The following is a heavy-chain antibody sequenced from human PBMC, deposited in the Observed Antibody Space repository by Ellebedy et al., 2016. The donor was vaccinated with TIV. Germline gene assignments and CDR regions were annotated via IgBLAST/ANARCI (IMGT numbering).Heavy chain of an antibody. Sequence: SETLSLXCTVSGGSISSYYWSWIRQPPGKGLEWIGYIYYSGSTNYNPSLKSRVTISVDTSKNQFSLKLSSVTAADTAVYYCARDPLTLIGWFDPWGQGTLVTVSS. CDR1: GGSISSYY. V-gene: IGHV4-59*12. J-gene: IGHJ5*02. CDR2: IYYSGST. D-gene: IGHD2-21*01. CDR3: ARDPLTLIGWFDP.